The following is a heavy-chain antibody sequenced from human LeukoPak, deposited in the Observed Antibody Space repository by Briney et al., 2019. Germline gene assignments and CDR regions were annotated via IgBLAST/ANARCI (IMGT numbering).Heavy chain of an antibody. Sequence: GGSLRLSCAASGFTFSSYWMSWVRQAPGKGLEWVAFIRYDGSNKYYGDSVKGRFTISRDNSKNTLYLQMNSLRAEDTAVYYCAKDGISYYYGSGTLGYWGQGTLVTVSS. CDR1: GFTFSSYW. J-gene: IGHJ4*02. V-gene: IGHV3-30*02. D-gene: IGHD3-10*01. CDR3: AKDGISYYYGSGTLGY. CDR2: IRYDGSNK.